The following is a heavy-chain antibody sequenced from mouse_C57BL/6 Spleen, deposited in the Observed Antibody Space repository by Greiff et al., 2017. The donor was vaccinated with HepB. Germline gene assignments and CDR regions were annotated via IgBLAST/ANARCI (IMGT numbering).Heavy chain of an antibody. Sequence: VQLQQPGAELVMPGASVKLSCKASGYTFTSYWMHWVKQRPGQGLEWIGEIDPSDSYTNYNQKFKGKSTLTVDKSSSTAYMQLSSLRSEDSAVYYCARDHSNYVKGFDYWGQGTTLTVSS. J-gene: IGHJ2*01. CDR3: ARDHSNYVKGFDY. D-gene: IGHD2-5*01. CDR1: GYTFTSYW. V-gene: IGHV1-69*01. CDR2: IDPSDSYT.